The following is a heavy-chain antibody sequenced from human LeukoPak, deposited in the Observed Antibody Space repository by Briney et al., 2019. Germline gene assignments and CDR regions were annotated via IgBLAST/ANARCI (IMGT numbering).Heavy chain of an antibody. Sequence: KPGGSLRLSCAASGFAFSNCNMNWVRQAPGKGLEWVSSISSSSSYIYYADSVKGRFTISRDNAKNSLYLQMNSLRAEDTAVYYCAKSTSTSCFDYWGQGTLVTVSS. D-gene: IGHD2/OR15-2a*01. CDR3: AKSTSTSCFDY. CDR2: ISSSSSYI. CDR1: GFAFSNCN. V-gene: IGHV3-21*06. J-gene: IGHJ4*02.